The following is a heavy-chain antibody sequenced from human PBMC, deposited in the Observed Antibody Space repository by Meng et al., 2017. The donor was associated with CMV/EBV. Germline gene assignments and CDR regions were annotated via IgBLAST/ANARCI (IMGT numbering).Heavy chain of an antibody. Sequence: SETLSLTCTVSGGSISSHYWSWIRQPPEKGLEWIGYVYYRGTTNYNPSLKSRVTISVDTSKNQFSLKLSSVTAADTAVYYCARDSYSSSWYYFDSWGQGMQVTVSS. CDR1: GGSISSHY. CDR3: ARDSYSSSWYYFDS. J-gene: IGHJ4*02. V-gene: IGHV4-59*11. CDR2: VYYRGTT. D-gene: IGHD6-13*01.